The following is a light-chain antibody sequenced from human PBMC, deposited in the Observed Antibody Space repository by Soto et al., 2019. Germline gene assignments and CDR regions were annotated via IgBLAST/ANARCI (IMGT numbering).Light chain of an antibody. CDR2: VAS. Sequence: EIVLTQSPGALSLSPGERATLSCRASQSVDRNYLAWYQQKPGQAPGLLIYVASNRATGIPDRFSGSGSGTDFTLTISRLEPEDFAVYYCQQYGSSPLTFGGGTKVEIK. CDR3: QQYGSSPLT. J-gene: IGKJ4*01. V-gene: IGKV3-20*01. CDR1: QSVDRNY.